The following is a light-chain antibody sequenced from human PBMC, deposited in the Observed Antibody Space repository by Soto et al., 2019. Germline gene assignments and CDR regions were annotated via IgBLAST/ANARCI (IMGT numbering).Light chain of an antibody. CDR2: LNNDGSH. CDR1: GGHSSYA. Sequence: QSVLTQSPSASASLGASVKLTCTLSGGHSSYAIAWHQQQPEKGPRYLMNLNNDGSHTKGDGIPDRFSGSSSGAERYLTISSIQSEDEADYYCQTWATGIRVFGGGTKVTVL. V-gene: IGLV4-69*01. J-gene: IGLJ3*02. CDR3: QTWATGIRV.